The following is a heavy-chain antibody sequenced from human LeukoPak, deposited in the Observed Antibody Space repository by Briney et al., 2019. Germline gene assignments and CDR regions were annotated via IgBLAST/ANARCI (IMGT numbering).Heavy chain of an antibody. V-gene: IGHV4-59*11. Sequence: SETLSLTCTVTGGSLSSHYWSWLRQPPGKGLEWSGYIYYSGCTNYNPSLYSRVTISVDTSKNQFSLKLSSVTAADTAVYYCAKEHVMDVWGKGTTVTVSS. CDR1: GGSLSSHY. J-gene: IGHJ6*04. CDR3: AKEHVMDV. CDR2: IYYSGCT.